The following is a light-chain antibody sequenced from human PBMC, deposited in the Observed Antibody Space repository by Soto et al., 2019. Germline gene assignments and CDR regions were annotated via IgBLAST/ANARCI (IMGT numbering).Light chain of an antibody. CDR3: QQYKHWPPWT. Sequence: EVVMTQSPATLSVFPGDRATLSCRASQSVNSNLAWYQHRPGQAPRLLIYGASTRATGIPARFSGSGSGTEFTLTISSLQSEDFAVYYCQQYKHWPPWTFGQGTRVEIK. V-gene: IGKV3-15*01. J-gene: IGKJ1*01. CDR2: GAS. CDR1: QSVNSN.